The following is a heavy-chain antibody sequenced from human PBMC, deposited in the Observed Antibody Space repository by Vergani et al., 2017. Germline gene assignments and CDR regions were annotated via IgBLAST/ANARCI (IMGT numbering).Heavy chain of an antibody. D-gene: IGHD3-16*02. CDR3: AGGGSLHGIYDYGWGSYRRFYFDY. Sequence: QVQLQQWGAGLLKPSETLSLTCAVYGGSFSGYYWSWIRQPPGKGLEWIGEINHSGSTNYNPSLKSRVTISVDTSKNQFSLKLSSVTAADTAVYYCAGGGSLHGIYDYGWGSYRRFYFDYWGQGTLVTVSS. CDR2: INHSGST. CDR1: GGSFSGYY. J-gene: IGHJ4*02. V-gene: IGHV4-34*01.